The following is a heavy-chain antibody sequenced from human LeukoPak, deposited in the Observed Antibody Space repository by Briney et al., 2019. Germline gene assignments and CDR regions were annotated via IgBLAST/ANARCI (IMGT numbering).Heavy chain of an antibody. D-gene: IGHD3-10*01. CDR1: GFTFSSYW. V-gene: IGHV3-7*03. CDR3: ARGPLFGSGMVDY. J-gene: IGHJ4*02. Sequence: GGSLRLSCAASGFTFSSYWMHWVRQAPGKGLEWVANINQDGSEKYYVDSVKGRFTISRDNAKNSLHLQMNGLRAEDTAVYYCARGPLFGSGMVDYWGQGTLVTVSS. CDR2: INQDGSEK.